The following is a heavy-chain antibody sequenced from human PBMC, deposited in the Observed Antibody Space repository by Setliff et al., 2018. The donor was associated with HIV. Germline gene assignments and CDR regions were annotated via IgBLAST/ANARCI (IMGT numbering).Heavy chain of an antibody. V-gene: IGHV4-34*01. J-gene: IGHJ4*02. CDR1: GGSLNGYY. CDR2: VNHSGST. D-gene: IGHD1-1*01. Sequence: SETLSLTCAVYGGSLNGYYWSWIRQPPGKGLEWIGEVNHSGSTNYNPSLKSRVTISVDTSKNQFSVKLSSVTAADTAVYYCSNWNTTVDADSWGQGTLVTVSS. CDR3: SNWNTTVDADS.